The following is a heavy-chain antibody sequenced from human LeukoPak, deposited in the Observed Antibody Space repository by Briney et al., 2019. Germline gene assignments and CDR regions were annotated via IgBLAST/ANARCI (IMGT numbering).Heavy chain of an antibody. CDR2: INSDGSST. J-gene: IGHJ4*02. CDR3: ARGTYYDFWSGQYAFDY. V-gene: IGHV3-74*01. CDR1: GFTFSSYW. D-gene: IGHD3-3*01. Sequence: GGSLRLSCAASGFTFSSYWMHWVRQAPGKGLVWVSRINSDGSSTSYADSVKGRFTISRENAKNTLYLQMNSLRAEETAVYYCARGTYYDFWSGQYAFDYWGQGTLVTVSS.